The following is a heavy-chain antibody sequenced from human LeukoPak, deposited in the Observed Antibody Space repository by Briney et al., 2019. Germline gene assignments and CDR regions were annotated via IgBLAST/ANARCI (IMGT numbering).Heavy chain of an antibody. V-gene: IGHV1-18*01. D-gene: IGHD6-13*01. CDR2: ISAYNGNT. CDR1: GYTFTSYG. J-gene: IGHJ6*03. CDR3: GRGKIGPLGGPYSSSWDYYYYYYMDV. Sequence: ASVKVSCKASGYTFTSYGISWVRQAPGQGLEWMGWISAYNGNTNYAQKLQGRVTMTTDTSTSTAYMELRSLRSDDTAVYYCGRGKIGPLGGPYSSSWDYYYYYYMDVWGKGTTVTVSS.